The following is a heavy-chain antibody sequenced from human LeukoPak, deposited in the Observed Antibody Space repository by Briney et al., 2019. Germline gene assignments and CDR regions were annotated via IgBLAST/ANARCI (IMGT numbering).Heavy chain of an antibody. V-gene: IGHV3-7*05. CDR2: IKQDGSEI. J-gene: IGHJ3*02. CDR3: ARDISLPNYDGFDI. Sequence: GGSLRLSCAASGFTFRNYWMTWVRQAPGKGLEWVANIKQDGSEINYVDPVKGRFTISRDDAKNSLSLQMNSLRAEDTAVYYCARDISLPNYDGFDIWGQGTMVTVSS. D-gene: IGHD5-24*01. CDR1: GFTFRNYW.